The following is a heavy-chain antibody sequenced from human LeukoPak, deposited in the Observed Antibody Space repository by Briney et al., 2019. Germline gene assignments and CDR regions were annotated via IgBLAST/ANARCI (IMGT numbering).Heavy chain of an antibody. CDR2: IYYSGST. D-gene: IGHD2-21*02. J-gene: IGHJ4*02. V-gene: IGHV4-39*01. CDR1: GGSISSSSYY. CDR3: ARALLCGGDCYPPYYFDY. Sequence: SETLSLTCTVSGGSISSSSYYWGWIRQPPGKGLEWIGSIYYSGSTYYNPSLKSRVTISVDTSKNLFSLKLSSVTATDTAVYYCARALLCGGDCYPPYYFDYWGQGTLVTVSS.